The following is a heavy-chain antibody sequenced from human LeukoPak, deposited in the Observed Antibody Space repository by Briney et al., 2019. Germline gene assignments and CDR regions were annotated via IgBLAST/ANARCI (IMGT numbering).Heavy chain of an antibody. J-gene: IGHJ4*02. Sequence: GGSLRLSCAASGFTVSSNYMSWVRQDPGKGLEWVSVIYSGGSTYYADSVKGRFTISRDNSKNTLYLQMNSLRAEDTAVYYCARDPAYCGGDCYPSDYWGQGTLVTVSS. CDR1: GFTVSSNY. D-gene: IGHD2-21*02. V-gene: IGHV3-53*01. CDR2: IYSGGST. CDR3: ARDPAYCGGDCYPSDY.